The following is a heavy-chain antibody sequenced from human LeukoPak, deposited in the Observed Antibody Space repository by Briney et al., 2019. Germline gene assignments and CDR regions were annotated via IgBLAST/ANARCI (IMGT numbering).Heavy chain of an antibody. V-gene: IGHV3-23*01. D-gene: IGHD3-22*01. J-gene: IGHJ5*02. Sequence: GGSLRLSCAASGFTFSTYAMSWVRQAPGKGLEWVSAISGSGGSTYYADSVKGRFTISRDNSKNTLYLQLNTLRVEDTAVYYCAKAGSGYYSAWGQGALVTVAS. CDR1: GFTFSTYA. CDR3: AKAGSGYYSA. CDR2: ISGSGGST.